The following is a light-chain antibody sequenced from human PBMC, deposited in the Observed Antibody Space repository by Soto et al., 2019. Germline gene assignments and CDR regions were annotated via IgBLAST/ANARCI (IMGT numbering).Light chain of an antibody. Sequence: SYELTQSPSVSVAPGQTATISCGGNNLGSKSVNWYHQKSGQAPVLVMSYDSDRPSGIPERFSGSNSGNTATLTLSRVESGDEADYYCQVWDTSDDHHVFGSGTKLTVL. V-gene: IGLV3-21*01. CDR2: YDS. J-gene: IGLJ1*01. CDR3: QVWDTSDDHHV. CDR1: NLGSKS.